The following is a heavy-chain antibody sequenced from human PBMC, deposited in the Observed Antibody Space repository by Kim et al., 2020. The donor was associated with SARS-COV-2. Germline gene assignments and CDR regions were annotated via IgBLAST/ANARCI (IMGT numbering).Heavy chain of an antibody. D-gene: IGHD4-17*01. CDR3: AREGTVTNDAFDI. Sequence: YADSVKGRFTISRDNAKNTLYLQMDSLRAEDTAVYYCAREGTVTNDAFDIWGQGTMVTVSS. J-gene: IGHJ3*02. V-gene: IGHV3-48*03.